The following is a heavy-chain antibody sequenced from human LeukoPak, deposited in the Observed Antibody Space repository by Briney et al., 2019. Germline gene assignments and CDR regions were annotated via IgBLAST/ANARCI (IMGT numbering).Heavy chain of an antibody. V-gene: IGHV3-23*01. CDR1: GFTFSSYA. Sequence: GGSLRLSCAASGFTFSSYAMSWVRQAPGKGLEWVSAISGSGGSTYYADSVKGRFTISRDNSKNTPYLQMNSLIAEDTAVYYCAKLVGDYVTGPIDYWGQGTLVTVSS. D-gene: IGHD4-17*01. CDR2: ISGSGGST. J-gene: IGHJ4*02. CDR3: AKLVGDYVTGPIDY.